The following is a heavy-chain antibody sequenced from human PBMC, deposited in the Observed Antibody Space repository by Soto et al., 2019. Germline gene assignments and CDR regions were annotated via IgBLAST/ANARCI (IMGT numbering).Heavy chain of an antibody. CDR1: GFAFMSYT. CDR3: AKDRFSSSWGFFDY. J-gene: IGHJ4*02. V-gene: IGHV3-23*01. CDR2: ISGSGGST. Sequence: GGSLRLSCAVSGFAFMSYTMNWVRQPPGKGLEWVSAISGSGGSTYYADSVKGRFTISRDNSKNTLYLQMNSLRAEDTAVYYCAKDRFSSSWGFFDYWGQGTLVAVSS. D-gene: IGHD6-13*01.